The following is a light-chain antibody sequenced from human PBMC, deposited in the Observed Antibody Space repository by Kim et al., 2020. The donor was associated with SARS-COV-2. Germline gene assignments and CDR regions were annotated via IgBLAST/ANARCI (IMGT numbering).Light chain of an antibody. Sequence: PASISCRASQSLMTSAGDNYLDWYGQRPGQSPQLLIYLASSRAPGAPDRLSASGSGTDFTLKISRVEAEDVGIYYCMQSRHSLWTFGQGTKVDIK. J-gene: IGKJ1*01. CDR1: QSLMTSAGDNY. CDR3: MQSRHSLWT. CDR2: LAS. V-gene: IGKV2-28*01.